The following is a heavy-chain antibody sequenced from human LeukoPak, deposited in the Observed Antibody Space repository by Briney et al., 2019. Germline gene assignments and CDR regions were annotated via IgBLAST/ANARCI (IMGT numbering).Heavy chain of an antibody. J-gene: IGHJ6*04. CDR1: GFTFSSYG. CDR2: ISYDGSNK. V-gene: IGHV3-30*18. D-gene: IGHD2-2*01. CDR3: AKDRGPAATSYYYYGMDV. Sequence: GRSLRLSCAASGFTFSSYGMHWVRQAPGKGLEWVAVISYDGSNKYYADSVKGRFTISRDNSKNTLYLQMNSLRAEGTAVYYCAKDRGPAATSYYYYGMDVWGKGTTVTVSS.